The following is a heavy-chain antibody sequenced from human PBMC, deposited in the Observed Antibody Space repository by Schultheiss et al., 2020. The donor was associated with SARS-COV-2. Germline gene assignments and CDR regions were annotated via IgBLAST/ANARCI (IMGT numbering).Heavy chain of an antibody. J-gene: IGHJ4*02. CDR3: ARGISSGWSG. CDR2: IYTSGST. CDR1: GGSISSGSYY. D-gene: IGHD6-19*01. V-gene: IGHV4-61*02. Sequence: SQTLSLTCTVSGGSISSGSYYWSWIRQPAGKGLEWIGRIYTSGSTNYNPSLKSRVTISVDTSKNQFSLKLSSVTAADTAVYYCARGISSGWSGWGQGTLVTVSS.